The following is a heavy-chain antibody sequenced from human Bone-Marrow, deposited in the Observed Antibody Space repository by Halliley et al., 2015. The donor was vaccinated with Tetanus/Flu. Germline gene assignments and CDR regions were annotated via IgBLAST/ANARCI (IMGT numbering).Heavy chain of an antibody. Sequence: SLRLSCVASGFTFRSYGMHWVRQAPGKGLEWVAVISYDGSDKYSADSVKGRFTVSRDNSRNTLYLQMNSLRPEDTAVYYCARVGVYCATTPCYGYVYFWAQGTLVTFSS. CDR1: GFTFRSYG. CDR3: ARVGVYCATTPCYGYVYF. D-gene: IGHD1-26*01. J-gene: IGHJ4*02. CDR2: ISYDGSDK. V-gene: IGHV3-30*03.